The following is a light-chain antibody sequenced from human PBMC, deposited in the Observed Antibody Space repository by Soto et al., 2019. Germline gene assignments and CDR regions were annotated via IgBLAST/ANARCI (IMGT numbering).Light chain of an antibody. J-gene: IGKJ1*01. Sequence: DIQMTQSPSTLSGSVGDRVTITCRASQTISSWLAWYQQKPGKAPKLLIYKASTLKSGVPSRFSGSGSGTDFTLTISSLQPDDFATYYCQQYNSYSFGQGTTVDIK. V-gene: IGKV1-5*03. CDR3: QQYNSYS. CDR2: KAS. CDR1: QTISSW.